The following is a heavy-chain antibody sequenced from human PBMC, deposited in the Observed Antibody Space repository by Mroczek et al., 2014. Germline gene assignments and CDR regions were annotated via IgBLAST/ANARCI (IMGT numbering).Heavy chain of an antibody. D-gene: IGHD6-6*01. CDR2: INHSGST. Sequence: QVQLQESGAGLLKPSETLSLTCAVHGGSFSGYYWSWIRQPPGKGLEWIGEINHSGSTNYNPSLKSRVTISVDTSKNQFSLKLSSVTAADTAVYYCARGPGSSSPHLTRYYYMDVWGKGTTVTVSS. V-gene: IGHV4-34*01. CDR1: GGSFSGYY. J-gene: IGHJ6*03. CDR3: ARGPGSSSPHLTRYYYMDV.